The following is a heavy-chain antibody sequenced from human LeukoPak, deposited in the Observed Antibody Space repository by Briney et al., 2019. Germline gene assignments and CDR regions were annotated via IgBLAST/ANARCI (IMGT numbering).Heavy chain of an antibody. D-gene: IGHD3-10*01. J-gene: IGHJ6*02. CDR3: AGGRIASYSYGMDV. CDR2: ISGSGGST. Sequence: GGSLRPSCAASGLTFSSYAMSWVRQAPGKGLEWVSAISGSGGSTYYADSVTGRFTISRDNSKNTLYLQMNSLRAEDTAVYYCAGGRIASYSYGMDVWGQGTTVTVSS. V-gene: IGHV3-23*01. CDR1: GLTFSSYA.